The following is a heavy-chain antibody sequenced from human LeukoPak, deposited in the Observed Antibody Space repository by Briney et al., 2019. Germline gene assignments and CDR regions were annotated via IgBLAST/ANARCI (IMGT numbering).Heavy chain of an antibody. V-gene: IGHV4-4*08. D-gene: IGHD6-19*01. CDR1: GGTISSYY. CDR2: MHTSGNT. Sequence: SESLSLTCTVSGGTISSYYWNWIRQPPGKGLEWIGYMHTSGNTKYNPSLKSRVTISVDTSKNQFSLKLTSVTAADTAVYYCARWYSSGWAFDYWGQGTLVTVAS. J-gene: IGHJ4*02. CDR3: ARWYSSGWAFDY.